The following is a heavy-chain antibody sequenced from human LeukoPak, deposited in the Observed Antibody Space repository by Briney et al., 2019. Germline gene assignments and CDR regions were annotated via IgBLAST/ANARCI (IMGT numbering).Heavy chain of an antibody. CDR2: IGTAGDT. Sequence: GGSLRLSCAASGFTSSSYDMHWVRQATGKGLEWVSAIGTAGDTYYPGSVKGRFTISRENAKNSLYLQMNSLRAGDTAVYYCASRDGYNRFDYWGQGTLVTVSS. J-gene: IGHJ4*02. V-gene: IGHV3-13*01. CDR3: ASRDGYNRFDY. CDR1: GFTSSSYD. D-gene: IGHD5-24*01.